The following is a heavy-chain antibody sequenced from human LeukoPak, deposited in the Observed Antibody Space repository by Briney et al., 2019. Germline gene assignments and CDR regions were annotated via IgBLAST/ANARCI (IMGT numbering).Heavy chain of an antibody. J-gene: IGHJ2*01. D-gene: IGHD5-18*01. V-gene: IGHV3-74*01. CDR3: ARDARDTAMVTEWYFDL. Sequence: GGSLRLSRAASGFTFSSYWMHWVRQAPGKGLVWVSRINSDGSSTSYADSVKGRFTISRDNAKNTLYLQMNSLRAEDTAVYYCARDARDTAMVTEWYFDLWGRGTLVTVSS. CDR1: GFTFSSYW. CDR2: INSDGSST.